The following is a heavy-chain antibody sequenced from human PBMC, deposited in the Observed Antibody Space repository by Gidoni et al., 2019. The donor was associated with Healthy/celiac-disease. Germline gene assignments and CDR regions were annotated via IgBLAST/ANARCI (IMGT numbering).Heavy chain of an antibody. V-gene: IGHV1-3*01. CDR3: ARVEWELLNAFDI. CDR2: SNAGNGNT. Sequence: QVQLVQSGAEVKKPGASVKVACKASGYTFTSYAMHWVRQAPGQRLELMGGSNAGNGNTKYSQKFQGRVTITRDTSASTAYMELSSLRSEDTAVYYCARVEWELLNAFDIWGQGTMVTVSS. J-gene: IGHJ3*02. D-gene: IGHD1-26*01. CDR1: GYTFTSYA.